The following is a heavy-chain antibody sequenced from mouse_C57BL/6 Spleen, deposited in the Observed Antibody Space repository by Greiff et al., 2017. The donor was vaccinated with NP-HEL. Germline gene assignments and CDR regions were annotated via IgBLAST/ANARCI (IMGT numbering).Heavy chain of an antibody. V-gene: IGHV1-74*01. CDR2: IHPSDSDT. D-gene: IGHD4-1*01. CDR3: AIPLTGTLGWFAY. CDR1: GYTFTSYW. J-gene: IGHJ3*01. Sequence: VQLKQPGAELVRPGSSVKLSCKASGYTFTSYWMHWVKQRPGQGLEWIGRIHPSDSDTNYNQKFKGKATLTVDKSSSTAYMQLSSLTSEDSAVYYCAIPLTGTLGWFAYWGQGTLVTVSA.